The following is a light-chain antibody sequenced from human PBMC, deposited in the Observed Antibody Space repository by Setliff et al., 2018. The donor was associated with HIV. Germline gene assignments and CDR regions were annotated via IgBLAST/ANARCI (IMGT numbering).Light chain of an antibody. CDR1: QSVFYSSNNKNY. CDR3: QQYFTTPLT. V-gene: IGKV4-1*01. J-gene: IGKJ4*01. CDR2: WAS. Sequence: DIVMTQSPDSLAVSLGERATINCKSSQSVFYSSNNKNYLAWYQHKPGQPPKLLIYWASTRESGVPDRFSGSGSGTDSTLTISSLQAEDVAVYSCQQYFTTPLTFGGGTKVDIK.